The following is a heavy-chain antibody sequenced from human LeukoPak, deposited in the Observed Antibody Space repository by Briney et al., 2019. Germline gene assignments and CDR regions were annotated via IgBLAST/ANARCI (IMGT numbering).Heavy chain of an antibody. Sequence: SETLSLTCTVSGGSISSSSYYWGWIRQPPGKGLEWIGSIYYSGSTNYNPSLKSRVTISVDTSKNQFSLKLSSVTAADTAVYYCARGDYSNFPNRFDYWGQGTLVTVSS. V-gene: IGHV4-39*07. CDR3: ARGDYSNFPNRFDY. CDR2: IYYSGST. D-gene: IGHD4-11*01. J-gene: IGHJ4*02. CDR1: GGSISSSSYY.